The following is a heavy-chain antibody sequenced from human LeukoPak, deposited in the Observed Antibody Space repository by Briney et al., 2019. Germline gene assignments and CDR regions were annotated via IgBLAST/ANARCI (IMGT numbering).Heavy chain of an antibody. J-gene: IGHJ2*01. CDR3: AKDEDDYSLPLSL. CDR1: GFTFDDYA. Sequence: GGSLRLSCAASGFTFDDYAMHWVRQAPGKGLEWVSLISGDGGTTHYADSVKGRFTISRDNNKNSLYLQMNSLRTEDTALYYCAKDEDDYSLPLSLWGRGTLVTVSS. V-gene: IGHV3-43*02. D-gene: IGHD2-15*01. CDR2: ISGDGGTT.